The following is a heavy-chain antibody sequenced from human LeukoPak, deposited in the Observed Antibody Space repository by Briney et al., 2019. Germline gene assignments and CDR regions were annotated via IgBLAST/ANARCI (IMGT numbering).Heavy chain of an antibody. CDR2: IGGRDGST. J-gene: IGHJ3*02. V-gene: IGHV3-23*01. CDR1: GFTFSSYG. CDR3: ARAGYYDSSGFYAPDAFDI. Sequence: GGSLRLSCAASGFTFSSYGMSWVRQAPGKGLEWVSAIGGRDGSTYYADSVKGRFTISRDSSKNTLFLQMNSLRVGDTAVYYCARAGYYDSSGFYAPDAFDIWGQGTVVTVSS. D-gene: IGHD3-22*01.